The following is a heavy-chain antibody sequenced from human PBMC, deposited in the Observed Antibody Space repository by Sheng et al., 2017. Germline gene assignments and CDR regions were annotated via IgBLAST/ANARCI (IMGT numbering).Heavy chain of an antibody. D-gene: IGHD2-2*01. CDR1: GFTFSSYG. CDR2: IRYDGSNK. J-gene: IGHJ5*02. Sequence: QVQLVESGGGVVQPGGSLRLSCAASGFTFSSYGMHWVRQAPGKGLEWVAFIRYDGSNKYYADSVKGRFTISRDNSKNTLYLQMNSLRAEDTAVYYCASPRGCSSTSCYRPYNWFDPWGQGTLVTVSS. V-gene: IGHV3-30*02. CDR3: ASPRGCSSTSCYRPYNWFDP.